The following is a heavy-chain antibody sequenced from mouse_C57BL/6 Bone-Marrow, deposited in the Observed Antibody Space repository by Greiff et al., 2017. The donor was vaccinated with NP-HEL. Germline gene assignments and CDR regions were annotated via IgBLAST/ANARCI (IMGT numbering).Heavy chain of an antibody. J-gene: IGHJ2*01. V-gene: IGHV1-59*01. CDR3: ALIYYDYDEGGPDY. CDR1: GYTFTSYW. D-gene: IGHD2-4*01. CDR2: IDPSDSYT. Sequence: QVQLQQPGAELVRPGTSVKLSCKASGYTFTSYWMHWVKQRPGQGLEWIGVIDPSDSYTKYNQKFKGKATLTVDTSSSTAYMQLSSLTSEDSAVYYCALIYYDYDEGGPDYWGQGTTLTVSS.